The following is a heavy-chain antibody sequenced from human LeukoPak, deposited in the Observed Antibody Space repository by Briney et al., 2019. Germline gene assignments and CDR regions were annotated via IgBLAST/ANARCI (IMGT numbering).Heavy chain of an antibody. V-gene: IGHV1-69*13. CDR2: IIPIFGTA. Sequence: SVKVSCKASGYTFTSYYMHWVRQAPGQGLEWMGGIIPIFGTANYAQKFQGRVTITADESTSTAYMELSSLRSEDTAVYYCAFDSSGYYWYFDYWGQGTLVTVSS. CDR1: GYTFTSYY. J-gene: IGHJ4*02. CDR3: AFDSSGYYWYFDY. D-gene: IGHD3-22*01.